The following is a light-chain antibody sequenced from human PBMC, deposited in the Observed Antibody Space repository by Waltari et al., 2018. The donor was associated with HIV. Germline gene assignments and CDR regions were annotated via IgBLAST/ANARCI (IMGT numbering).Light chain of an antibody. CDR3: QSYDSSLSGGV. J-gene: IGLJ3*02. V-gene: IGLV1-40*01. CDR2: GNS. CDR1: SYNIGAGYD. Sequence: QSALTQPPSVSGAPGQRVTISCTGSSYNIGAGYDVHWYQQVPGTAPKLLIYGNSNRPSGVPDRFSGSKSGTSASLAVTGLQAEDEADYYCQSYDSSLSGGVFGGGTKLTVL.